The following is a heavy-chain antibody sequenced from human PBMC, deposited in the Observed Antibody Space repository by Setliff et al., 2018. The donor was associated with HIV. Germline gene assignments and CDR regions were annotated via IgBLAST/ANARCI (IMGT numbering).Heavy chain of an antibody. J-gene: IGHJ4*02. CDR1: GYTFTGHY. D-gene: IGHD5-12*01. V-gene: IGHV1-2*02. CDR2: VNPNSGDA. CDR3: ARSEGQWLRPEGALCDY. Sequence: ASVKVSCKASGYTFTGHYLHWVRQAPGQGLGWLGWVNPNSGDAIYAQNFQGRVTMTRDTSINAAYMELRGLRSDDTAVYYCARSEGQWLRPEGALCDYWGQGTLVTVSS.